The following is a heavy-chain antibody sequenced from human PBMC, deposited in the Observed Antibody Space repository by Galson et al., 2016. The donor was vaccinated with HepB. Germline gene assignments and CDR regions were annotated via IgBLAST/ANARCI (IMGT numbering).Heavy chain of an antibody. D-gene: IGHD3-16*01. CDR3: TRDPPHFWGLEFDY. CDR1: GFTFSSYW. CDR2: INSDGSST. V-gene: IGHV3-74*01. Sequence: SLRLSCAASGFTFSSYWMYWVRQAPGKGLMWVSRINSDGSSTNYADSAKGRFTISRDNAKNTLYLQMNSLRAEDTAVYYCTRDPPHFWGLEFDYWGQGTLVTVSS. J-gene: IGHJ4*02.